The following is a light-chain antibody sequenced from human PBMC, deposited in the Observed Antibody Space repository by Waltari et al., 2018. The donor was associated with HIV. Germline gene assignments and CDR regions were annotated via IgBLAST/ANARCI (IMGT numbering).Light chain of an antibody. V-gene: IGLV1-51*01. CDR3: GTWDSRLAIAL. Sequence: SVLTQSPSVSAARGKMVITSGSAIRPHISPNLVSWCQQLPGPAPKLLIYDKEKRPSGIPGRPTAAKPDPSAAQVVAGLQPGDGAGYYCGTWDSRLAIALCGGGTKLTVL. CDR1: RPHISPNL. CDR2: DKE. J-gene: IGLJ3*02.